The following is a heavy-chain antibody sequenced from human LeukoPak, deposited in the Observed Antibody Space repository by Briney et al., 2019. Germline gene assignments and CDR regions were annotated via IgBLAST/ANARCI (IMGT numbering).Heavy chain of an antibody. CDR3: ARDLSVTRSPSITIFGVVIGHAFDI. CDR2: IYLSGSI. Sequence: SETLSLTCTVSGGSISSGGYYWSWLRQHPGKGLDWIGYIYLSGSIYYNPSLKSRVTISVDTSNNQFSLKLSSVTAADTAVYYCARDLSVTRSPSITIFGVVIGHAFDIWGQGTMVTVSS. D-gene: IGHD3-3*01. J-gene: IGHJ3*02. V-gene: IGHV4-31*03. CDR1: GGSISSGGYY.